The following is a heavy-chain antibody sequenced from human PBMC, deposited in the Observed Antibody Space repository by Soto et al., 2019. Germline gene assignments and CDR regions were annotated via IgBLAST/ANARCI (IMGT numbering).Heavy chain of an antibody. V-gene: IGHV3-30-3*01. D-gene: IGHD3-22*01. J-gene: IGHJ5*02. CDR2: ISYDGSNK. CDR1: GFTFSSYA. CDR3: AREETYYYDSSTAWFDP. Sequence: QVQLVESGGGVVQPGRSLRLSCAASGFTFSSYAMHWVRQAPGKGLEWVAVISYDGSNKYYADSVKGRFTISRDNSKNTLYLQMNSLRAEDTAVYYCAREETYYYDSSTAWFDPWGQGTLVTVSS.